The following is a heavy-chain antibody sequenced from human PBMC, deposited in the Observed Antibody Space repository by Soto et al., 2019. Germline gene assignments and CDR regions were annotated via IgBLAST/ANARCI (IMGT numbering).Heavy chain of an antibody. CDR2: IWYDGSNK. J-gene: IGHJ4*02. D-gene: IGHD3-3*01. CDR1: GFTFSSYG. V-gene: IGHV3-33*01. CDR3: ARGGYDFWSGYYDYFDY. Sequence: GGSLRLSCAASGFTFSSYGMHWVRQAPGKGLEWVAVIWYDGSNKYYADSVKGRFTISRDNSKNTLYLQMNSLRAEDTAVYYCARGGYDFWSGYYDYFDYWGQGTLVTVST.